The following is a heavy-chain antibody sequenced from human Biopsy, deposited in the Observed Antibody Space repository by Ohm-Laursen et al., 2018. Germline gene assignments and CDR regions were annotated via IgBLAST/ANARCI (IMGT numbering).Heavy chain of an antibody. CDR1: GFSLSARGMC. CDR2: VDWDDYK. D-gene: IGHD6-13*01. J-gene: IGHJ6*02. V-gene: IGHV2-70*11. Sequence: TQTLTLTFSFSGFSLSARGMCVSWIRQAPGKALEWLARVDWDDYKDYSASLQTKLSISKDTSNDQVVLTVNNVDPADTATYYCACTPILIVSAGLVYRHRRHLQGMDVWGQGIAVTVS. CDR3: ACTPILIVSAGLVYRHRRHLQGMDV.